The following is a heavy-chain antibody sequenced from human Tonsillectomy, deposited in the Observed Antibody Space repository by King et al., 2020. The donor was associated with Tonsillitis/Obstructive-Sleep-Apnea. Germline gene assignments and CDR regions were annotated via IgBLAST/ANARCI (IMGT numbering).Heavy chain of an antibody. Sequence: QLVQSGAEVKKPGASVKVSCKASGYTFTNYGISWVRQAPGQGLEWMGWISAYNGHTNYALKLHGRVTMTTDTSTSTAYMELRSLRSDDTAVYYCARDSMSHYYDSSGYYTFEYWGQGTLVTVSS. J-gene: IGHJ4*02. D-gene: IGHD3-22*01. CDR3: ARDSMSHYYDSSGYYTFEY. CDR1: GYTFTNYG. CDR2: ISAYNGHT. V-gene: IGHV1-18*01.